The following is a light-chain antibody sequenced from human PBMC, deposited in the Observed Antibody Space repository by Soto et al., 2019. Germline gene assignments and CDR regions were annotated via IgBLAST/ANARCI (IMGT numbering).Light chain of an antibody. Sequence: EIVLTQSPATLSLSPGERATLSCRASQSIGSSLAWYLQKPGQAPRLLIYEASKRVTGIPARFSGSGSGTYFTLTISSLEPEDFAVYYCQQRDNWPPSITFGQGTRLEIK. V-gene: IGKV3-11*01. CDR2: EAS. CDR1: QSIGSS. J-gene: IGKJ5*01. CDR3: QQRDNWPPSIT.